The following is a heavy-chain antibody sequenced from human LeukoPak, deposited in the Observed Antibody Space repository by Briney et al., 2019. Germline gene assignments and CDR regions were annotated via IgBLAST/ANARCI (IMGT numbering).Heavy chain of an antibody. CDR1: GFTFSNYA. D-gene: IGHD3-16*02. CDR3: AREVTAPYDYVWGSYRGTYFDY. V-gene: IGHV3-23*01. Sequence: GGSLRLSCAASGFTFSNYAMSWVRQAPGKGLEWVSAISGSGDSTYYADSVKGRFTISRDSSKNTMYLQMNSLRAEDTAVYYCAREVTAPYDYVWGSYRGTYFDYWGQGTLVTVSS. CDR2: ISGSGDST. J-gene: IGHJ4*02.